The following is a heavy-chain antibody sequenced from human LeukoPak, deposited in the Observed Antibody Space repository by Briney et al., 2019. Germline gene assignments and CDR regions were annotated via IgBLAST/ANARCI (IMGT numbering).Heavy chain of an antibody. CDR1: RGPFSSYA. Sequence: GSSVKVSCKASRGPFSSYAISWSRHAPGQGLEWRGGSIPIFVTANYAKKFQCRVTIAADESTSPAYMELSSLRSEDTAVYYCATEVVEPLPSHLVILTNPRQYYYYMDVSGQATTVTVSS. CDR3: ATEVVEPLPSHLVILTNPRQYYYYMDV. D-gene: IGHD3-16*02. CDR2: SIPIFVTA. J-gene: IGHJ6*03. V-gene: IGHV1-69*01.